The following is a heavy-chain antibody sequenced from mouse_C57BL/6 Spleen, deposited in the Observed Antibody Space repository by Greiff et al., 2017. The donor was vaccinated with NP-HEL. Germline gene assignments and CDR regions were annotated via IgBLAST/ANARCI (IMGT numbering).Heavy chain of an antibody. Sequence: EVMLVESEGGLVQPGSSMKLSCTASGFTFSDYYMAWVRQVPEKGLEWVANINYDGSSTYYLDSLKSRFIISRDNAKNILYLQMSSLKSEDPATYYCARDKGGYWYFDVWGTGTTVTVSS. CDR1: GFTFSDYY. CDR3: ARDKGGYWYFDV. CDR2: INYDGSST. V-gene: IGHV5-16*01. J-gene: IGHJ1*03.